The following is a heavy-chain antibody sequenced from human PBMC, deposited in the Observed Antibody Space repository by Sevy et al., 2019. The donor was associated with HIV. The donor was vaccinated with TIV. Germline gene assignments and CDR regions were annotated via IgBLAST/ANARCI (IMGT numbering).Heavy chain of an antibody. D-gene: IGHD2-8*01. CDR2: FSFGCGRI. Sequence: GGSLRLSCAASGFTFAKYSMSWVRQAPGKGLEWVSTFSFGCGRINYADSVKGRFTISRDDSKNTLFLQMNGLRAEETATYFCAREGCTQPHDYWGQGTLVTVSS. J-gene: IGHJ4*02. CDR1: GFTFAKYS. V-gene: IGHV3-23*01. CDR3: AREGCTQPHDY.